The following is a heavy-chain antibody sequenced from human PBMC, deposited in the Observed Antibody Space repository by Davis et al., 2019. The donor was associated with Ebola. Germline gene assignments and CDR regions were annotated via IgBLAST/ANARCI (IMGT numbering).Heavy chain of an antibody. J-gene: IGHJ4*02. CDR3: ARVVGAVAGYPFDY. V-gene: IGHV3-48*04. CDR2: ISSSSSTI. CDR1: GFTFSSYS. Sequence: GESLKISCAASGFTFSSYSMNWVRQAPGKGLEWVSYISSSSSTIYYADSVKGRFTISRDNAKNSLYLQMNSLRAEDTAVYYCARVVGAVAGYPFDYWGQGTLVTVSS. D-gene: IGHD6-19*01.